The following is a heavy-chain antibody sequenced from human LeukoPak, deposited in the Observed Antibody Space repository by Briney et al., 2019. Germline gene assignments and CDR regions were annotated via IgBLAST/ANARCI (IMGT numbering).Heavy chain of an antibody. Sequence: GGSLRLSCAASGFTVSSNYMSWVRQAPGKGLEWVSVIYSGGSTYYADSVKGRFTISRDNSKNTLYLQMNSLRAEDTAVYYCVRDLRPNYYYYGMDVWGQGTTVTVSS. J-gene: IGHJ6*02. V-gene: IGHV3-53*01. CDR1: GFTVSSNY. CDR2: IYSGGST. CDR3: VRDLRPNYYYYGMDV. D-gene: IGHD5/OR15-5a*01.